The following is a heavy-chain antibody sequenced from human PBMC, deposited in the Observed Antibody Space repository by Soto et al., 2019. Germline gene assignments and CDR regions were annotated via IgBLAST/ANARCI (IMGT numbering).Heavy chain of an antibody. J-gene: IGHJ6*02. D-gene: IGHD2-15*01. V-gene: IGHV3-21*01. CDR2: ISSSSSYI. Sequence: LRLSCAASGFTFSSYSMNWVRQAPGKGLEWVSSISSSSSYIYYADSVKGRFTISRDNAKNSLYLQMNSLRAEDTAVYYCARVPTRRPYGMDVWGQGTTVTVSS. CDR1: GFTFSSYS. CDR3: ARVPTRRPYGMDV.